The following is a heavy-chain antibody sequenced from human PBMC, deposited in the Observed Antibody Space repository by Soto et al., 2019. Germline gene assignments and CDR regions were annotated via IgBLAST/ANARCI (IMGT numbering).Heavy chain of an antibody. D-gene: IGHD6-19*01. V-gene: IGHV4-39*01. CDR1: GGSISSSSYY. CDR2: IYYSGST. J-gene: IGHJ6*03. CDR3: ASLVEGVRGSGWYGNMYV. Sequence: SETLSLTCTVSGGSISSSSYYWGWIRQPPGKGLEWIGSIYYSGSTYYNPSLKSRGTISVDTSKNQFSLKLSSVTAADTAVYTSASLVEGVRGSGWYGNMYVWGKGTTVTVSS.